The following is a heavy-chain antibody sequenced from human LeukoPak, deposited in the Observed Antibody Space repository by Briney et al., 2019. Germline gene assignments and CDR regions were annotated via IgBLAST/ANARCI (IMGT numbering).Heavy chain of an antibody. CDR3: ARDGVYGSGSYYNLDY. CDR1: GFTFSDYY. D-gene: IGHD3-10*01. CDR2: IKEDGSEK. J-gene: IGHJ4*02. V-gene: IGHV3-7*01. Sequence: GGSLRLSCAASGFTFSDYYMSWIRQAPGKGLEWVANIKEDGSEKYYVESVKGRFTISRDNANNSLYLQMNNLRAEDTAVYYCARDGVYGSGSYYNLDYWGQGTLVTVSS.